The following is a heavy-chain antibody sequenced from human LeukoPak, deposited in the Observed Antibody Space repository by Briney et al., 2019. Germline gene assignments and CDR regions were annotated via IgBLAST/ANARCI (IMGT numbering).Heavy chain of an antibody. Sequence: ASVRVSCKASGYTFSSYGISWVRQVPGQGLEWMGWISAYNGNTMYAQKLQGRVTMTTDTSTSTAYMELRSLRSDDTAVYYCARTSSGVDDYGDYLLNFWGQGTLVTVSS. CDR3: ARTSSGVDDYGDYLLNF. CDR1: GYTFSSYG. V-gene: IGHV1-18*01. J-gene: IGHJ4*02. D-gene: IGHD4-17*01. CDR2: ISAYNGNT.